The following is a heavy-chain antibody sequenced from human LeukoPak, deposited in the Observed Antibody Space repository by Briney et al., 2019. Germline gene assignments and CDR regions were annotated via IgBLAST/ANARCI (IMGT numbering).Heavy chain of an antibody. D-gene: IGHD3-22*01. CDR2: ISSSGSTI. Sequence: GGFLRLSCAASGFTFSSYEMNWVRQAPGKGLEWVSYISSSGSTIYYADSVKGRFTISRDNAKNSLYLQMNSLRAEDTAVYYCARDHHYDSSGYYFAPFDYWGQGTLVTVSS. CDR1: GFTFSSYE. V-gene: IGHV3-48*03. J-gene: IGHJ4*02. CDR3: ARDHHYDSSGYYFAPFDY.